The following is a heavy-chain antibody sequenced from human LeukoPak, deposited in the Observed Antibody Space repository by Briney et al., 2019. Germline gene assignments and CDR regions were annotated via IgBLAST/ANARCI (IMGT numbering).Heavy chain of an antibody. D-gene: IGHD3-16*01. CDR1: GYTFTSYG. CDR3: ARPLGVELPPYYFDY. V-gene: IGHV1-18*01. CDR2: ISAYNGNT. J-gene: IGHJ4*02. Sequence: ASVKVSCKASGYTFTSYGISWVRQAPGQGLEWMGWISAYNGNTNYAQKLQARVTMTTDTSTSTAYMELRSLRSDDTAVYYCARPLGVELPPYYFDYWGQGTLVTVSS.